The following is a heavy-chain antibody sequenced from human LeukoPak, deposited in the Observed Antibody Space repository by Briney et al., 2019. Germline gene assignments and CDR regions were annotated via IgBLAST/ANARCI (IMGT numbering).Heavy chain of an antibody. D-gene: IGHD1-7*01. J-gene: IGHJ5*02. CDR1: GGSISSYY. V-gene: IGHV4-59*08. Sequence: SETLSLTCTVSGGSISSYYWSWIRQPPGKGLEWIGYIYYSGSTNYNPSLKSRVTISVDTSKNQFSLKLSSVTAADTAVYYCARQRELSWFDPWGQGTLVTVSS. CDR2: IYYSGST. CDR3: ARQRELSWFDP.